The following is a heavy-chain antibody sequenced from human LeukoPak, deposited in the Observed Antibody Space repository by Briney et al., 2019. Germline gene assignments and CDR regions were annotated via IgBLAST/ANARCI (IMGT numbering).Heavy chain of an antibody. D-gene: IGHD6-19*01. Sequence: ASVKVSCKASGYTFPDYFMHWVRQAPGQGLEWMGIINPSGGSTSYAQKFQGRVTMTRDTSTSTVYMELSSLRSEDTAVYYCARDGGSGWAYWYFDLWGRGTLVTVSS. CDR1: GYTFPDYF. CDR3: ARDGGSGWAYWYFDL. J-gene: IGHJ2*01. V-gene: IGHV1-46*01. CDR2: INPSGGST.